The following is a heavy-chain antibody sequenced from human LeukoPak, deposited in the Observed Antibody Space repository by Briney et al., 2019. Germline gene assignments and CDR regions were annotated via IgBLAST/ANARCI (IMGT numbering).Heavy chain of an antibody. D-gene: IGHD3-22*01. V-gene: IGHV3-30*02. CDR2: IRYDGSNK. J-gene: IGHJ5*02. CDR1: GFTFSSYG. Sequence: GGSLRLSCAASGFTFSSYGMHWVRQAPGKGLEWVAFIRYDGSNKFYADSVKGRFTISRDNSKNTLYLQMNSLRAEDTAVYYCAKSNYYDSSDWFDPWGQGTLVTVSS. CDR3: AKSNYYDSSDWFDP.